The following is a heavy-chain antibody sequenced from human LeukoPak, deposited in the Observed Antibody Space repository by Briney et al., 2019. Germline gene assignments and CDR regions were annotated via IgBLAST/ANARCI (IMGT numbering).Heavy chain of an antibody. CDR2: ISWNSGSI. J-gene: IGHJ4*02. Sequence: GGSLRLSCAASGFTFDDYAMHWVRQAPGKGLEWVSGISWNSGSIGYADSVKGRFTISRDNAKNSLYLQMNSLRAEDTALYYCAKVSGYYDSSGYYFRVFDYWGQGTLVTVSS. D-gene: IGHD3-22*01. V-gene: IGHV3-9*01. CDR3: AKVSGYYDSSGYYFRVFDY. CDR1: GFTFDDYA.